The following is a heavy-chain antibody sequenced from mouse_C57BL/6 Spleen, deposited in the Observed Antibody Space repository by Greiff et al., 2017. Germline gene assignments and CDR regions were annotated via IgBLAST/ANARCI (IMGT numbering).Heavy chain of an antibody. CDR3: ASPYYYGSFDV. CDR2: IDPSDSYT. D-gene: IGHD1-1*01. V-gene: IGHV1-69*01. CDR1: GYTFTSYW. J-gene: IGHJ1*03. Sequence: VQLQQPGAELVMPGASVKLSCKASGYTFTSYWMHWVKQRPGQGLEWIGEIDPSDSYTNYNQKFKGKSTLTVDKSSSTAYMQLSILTSEDSAVYYCASPYYYGSFDVWGTGTTVTVSS.